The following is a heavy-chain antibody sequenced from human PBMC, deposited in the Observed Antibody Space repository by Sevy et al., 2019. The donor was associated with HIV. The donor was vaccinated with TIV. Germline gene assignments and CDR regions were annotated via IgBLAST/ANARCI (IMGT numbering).Heavy chain of an antibody. V-gene: IGHV4-59*01. CDR3: ARGAEGDSD. J-gene: IGHJ4*02. D-gene: IGHD1-26*01. CDR2: IYYSGST. CDR1: GGSISSYY. Sequence: SETLSLTCTVSGGSISSYYWSWIRQPPGKGLEWIGYIYYSGSTNYNPSLKSRVTISVDTSKNQFSLKLSSVTAADTAVYYCARGAEGDSDWGQGTLVTVSS.